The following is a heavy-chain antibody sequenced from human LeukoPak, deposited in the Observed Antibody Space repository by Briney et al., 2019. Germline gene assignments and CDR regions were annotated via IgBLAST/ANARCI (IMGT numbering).Heavy chain of an antibody. J-gene: IGHJ4*02. CDR3: ARVYCSGGSCSFDY. CDR1: GYTFTSYG. V-gene: IGHV1-69*13. Sequence: ASVKVSCKASGYTFTSYGISWVRQAPGQGLEWMGGIIPIFGTANYAQKFQGRVTITADESTSTAYMELSSLRSEDTAVYYCARVYCSGGSCSFDYWGQGTLVTVS. CDR2: IIPIFGTA. D-gene: IGHD2-15*01.